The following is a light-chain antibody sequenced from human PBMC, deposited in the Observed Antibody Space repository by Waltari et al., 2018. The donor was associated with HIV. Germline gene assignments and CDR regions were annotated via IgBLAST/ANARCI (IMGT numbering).Light chain of an antibody. Sequence: DIVMTQSPLSLPVTRGEPDCTSCRSRHSLLHSNGYNYLDWYLQKPGQSPQLLIYLGSNRASGVPDRFSGSGSGTDFTLKISRVEAEDVGVYYCMQALQTLWTFGQGTKVEIK. CDR1: HSLLHSNGYNY. CDR2: LGS. V-gene: IGKV2-28*01. J-gene: IGKJ1*01. CDR3: MQALQTLWT.